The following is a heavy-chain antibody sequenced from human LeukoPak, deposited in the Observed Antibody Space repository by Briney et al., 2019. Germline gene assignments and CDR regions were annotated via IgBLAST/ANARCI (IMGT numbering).Heavy chain of an antibody. V-gene: IGHV1-69*04. CDR1: GGTFSSYA. CDR3: ARDKNYDSSGYYYY. D-gene: IGHD3-22*01. Sequence: GSSVKVSCKASGGTFSSYAISWVRQAPGQGLEWMGRIIPIFGIANYAQKFQGRVTITADKSTSTAYMELSSLRSEDTAVYYCARDKNYDSSGYYYYWGQGTLVTVSP. CDR2: IIPIFGIA. J-gene: IGHJ4*02.